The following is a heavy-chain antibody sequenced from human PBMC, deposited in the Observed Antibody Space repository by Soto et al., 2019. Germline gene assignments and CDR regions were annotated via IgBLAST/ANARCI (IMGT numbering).Heavy chain of an antibody. J-gene: IGHJ4*02. D-gene: IGHD3-10*01. CDR3: ARESYYGSGATVVAY. Sequence: SETLSLTCTVSGGSISGYYWSWIRQPLGKGLEWIGYIYYSGTTSYNPSLNSRVTMSVDTSKNQFSLKVNSVTAADTAVYYCARESYYGSGATVVAYWGQGTLVTV. CDR2: IYYSGTT. V-gene: IGHV4-59*01. CDR1: GGSISGYY.